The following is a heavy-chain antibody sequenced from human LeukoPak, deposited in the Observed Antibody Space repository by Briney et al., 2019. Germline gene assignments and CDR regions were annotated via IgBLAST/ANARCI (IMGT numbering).Heavy chain of an antibody. Sequence: KPSETLSLTCVVSGYSISSGHYWGWIRQPPGKGLEWIGAIYHSGTTYYNPSLKSPVTISIDTSKNQFSLKLTSVTAADTAVYYXXRGXXXKTGFYRYYFDSWGQGTLVTASS. CDR1: GYSISSGHY. V-gene: IGHV4-38-2*01. D-gene: IGHD3-9*01. CDR2: IYHSGTT. CDR3: XRGXXXKTGFYRYYFDS. J-gene: IGHJ4*02.